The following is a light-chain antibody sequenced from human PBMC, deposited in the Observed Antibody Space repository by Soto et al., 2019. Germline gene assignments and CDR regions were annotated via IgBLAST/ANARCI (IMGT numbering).Light chain of an antibody. Sequence: DIQMTQSPSTLSASVGDRVTITCRASQSISSWLAWYQQKPGKAPKLLIYKASSLESGVPSRFSGSRSGTAFTLTISSLQPDDFATYYCQQYNSYPFTFGPGTKVDIK. V-gene: IGKV1-5*03. CDR1: QSISSW. CDR2: KAS. J-gene: IGKJ3*01. CDR3: QQYNSYPFT.